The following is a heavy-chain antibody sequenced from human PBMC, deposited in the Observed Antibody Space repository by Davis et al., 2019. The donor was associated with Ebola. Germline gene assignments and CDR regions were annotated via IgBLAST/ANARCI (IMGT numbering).Heavy chain of an antibody. CDR2: ISYDGSNK. J-gene: IGHJ4*02. V-gene: IGHV3-30-3*01. CDR1: GFTFSSYA. Sequence: PGGSLRLSCAASGFTFSSYAMHWVRQAPGKGLEWVAVISYDGSNKYYADSVKGRFTISRDNSKNTLYLQMNSLRAEDTAVYYCAREDWNYYDSSGVDYWGQGTLVTVSS. D-gene: IGHD3-22*01. CDR3: AREDWNYYDSSGVDY.